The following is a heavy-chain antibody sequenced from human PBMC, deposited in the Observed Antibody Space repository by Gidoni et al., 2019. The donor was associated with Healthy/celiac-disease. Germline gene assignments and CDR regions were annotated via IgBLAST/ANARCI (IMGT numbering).Heavy chain of an antibody. J-gene: IGHJ3*02. CDR1: GFTFSSYA. V-gene: IGHV3-23*01. D-gene: IGHD2-21*01. CDR3: AKEFIVGDAFDI. CDR2: ISGSGGST. Sequence: EVQLLESGGGLAQPGGSLRLSCAASGFTFSSYAMSWVRPAPGKGLEWVSAISGSGGSTYYADSVKGRFTISRDNSKNTLYLQMNSLRAEDTAVYYCAKEFIVGDAFDIWGQGTMVTVSS.